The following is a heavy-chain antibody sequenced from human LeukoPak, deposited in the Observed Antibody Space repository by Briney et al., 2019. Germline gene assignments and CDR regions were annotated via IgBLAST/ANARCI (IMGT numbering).Heavy chain of an antibody. CDR1: GGSFSGYY. CDR3: ASTGIFFDY. Sequence: SETLSLTCAVYGGSFSGYYWSWIRQPPGKGLEWIGEINHSGSTNYNPSLKSRVTISVDTSKNQFSLKLSSVTAADTAVYYCASTGIFFDYWGQGTLVTVSS. V-gene: IGHV4-34*01. CDR2: INHSGST. J-gene: IGHJ4*02. D-gene: IGHD3-9*01.